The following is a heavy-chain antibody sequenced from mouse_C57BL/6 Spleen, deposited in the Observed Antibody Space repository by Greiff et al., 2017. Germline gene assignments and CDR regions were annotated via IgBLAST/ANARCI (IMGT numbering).Heavy chain of an antibody. D-gene: IGHD1-1*01. CDR1: GFNIKDYY. Sequence: VQLQQSGAELVKPGASVKLSCTASGFNIKDYYMHWVKQRTEQGLEWIGRIDPEDGETKYAPQFQGKATITADTSSNTAYLQLSSLTSEDTAVYYCARSHYYGSRGYFDVWGTGTTVTVSS. CDR3: ARSHYYGSRGYFDV. CDR2: IDPEDGET. V-gene: IGHV14-2*01. J-gene: IGHJ1*03.